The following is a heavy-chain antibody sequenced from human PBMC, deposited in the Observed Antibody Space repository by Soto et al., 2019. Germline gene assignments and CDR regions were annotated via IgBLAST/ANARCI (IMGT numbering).Heavy chain of an antibody. V-gene: IGHV3-23*01. CDR1: GFTFSTYA. J-gene: IGHJ3*02. CDR2: ITNSGGST. Sequence: EVQLLESGGGLVQPGGSLRLACAASGFTFSTYAMSWVRQAPEKGLEWVSAITNSGGSTYYADSVKGRFTISRDNSKNTLYLQMNSLRAEDTAVYYCAKDRAGDLFDIWVQGTMVTVSS. D-gene: IGHD2-21*01. CDR3: AKDRAGDLFDI.